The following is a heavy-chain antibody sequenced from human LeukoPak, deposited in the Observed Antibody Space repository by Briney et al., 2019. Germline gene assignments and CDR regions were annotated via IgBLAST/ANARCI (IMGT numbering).Heavy chain of an antibody. D-gene: IGHD3-9*01. V-gene: IGHV3-30-3*02. CDR1: GFTFSSYA. CDR3: AKNTLAGYYDILTGYNPTIN. J-gene: IGHJ4*02. Sequence: GRSLRLSCAASGFTFSSYAMHWVRQAPGKGLEWVAVISYDGSNKYYADSVKGRFTISRDNSKNTLYLQMNSLRAEDTAVYYCAKNTLAGYYDILTGYNPTINWGQGTLVTVSS. CDR2: ISYDGSNK.